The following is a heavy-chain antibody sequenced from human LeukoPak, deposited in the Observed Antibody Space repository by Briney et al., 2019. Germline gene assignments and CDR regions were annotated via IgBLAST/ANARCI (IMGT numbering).Heavy chain of an antibody. CDR1: GFTFSSYA. D-gene: IGHD3-10*01. Sequence: GGSLRLSCAASGFTFSSYAMNWVRQAPGKGLGWVSIIFGTGDTTYYADSVKGRLTVSRDNSKNTLYLQMNDLRPEDTAKYYCAKRNTMIRGGPCFDHWGQGLLVTVSS. J-gene: IGHJ4*02. CDR3: AKRNTMIRGGPCFDH. CDR2: IFGTGDTT. V-gene: IGHV3-23*01.